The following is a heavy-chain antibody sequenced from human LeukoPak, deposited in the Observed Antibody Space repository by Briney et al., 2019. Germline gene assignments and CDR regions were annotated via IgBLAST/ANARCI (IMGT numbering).Heavy chain of an antibody. CDR3: ATGDILTGYYWI. CDR2: ISSSGSTI. CDR1: RFTFKNYA. J-gene: IGHJ4*02. Sequence: GGSLRLSCAASRFTFKNYAMSWIHQAPGKGLEWVSYISSSGSTIYYADSVKGRFTISRDNAKNSLYLQMNSLRAEDTAVYYCATGDILTGYYWIWGQGTLVTVSS. D-gene: IGHD3-9*01. V-gene: IGHV3-11*01.